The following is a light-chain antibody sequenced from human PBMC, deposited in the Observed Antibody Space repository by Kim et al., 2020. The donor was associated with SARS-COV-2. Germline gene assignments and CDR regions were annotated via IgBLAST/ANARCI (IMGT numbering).Light chain of an antibody. V-gene: IGKV3-20*01. J-gene: IGKJ1*01. CDR1: QSISSSY. CDR3: NQYGSSPWT. Sequence: EIVLTQSPGTLSLSPGERATLSCRASQSISSSYLAWFQQKPGQAPRLLIYGASSRATGIPDRFSGSASGTDFTLTINRLEPEDFAVYYCNQYGSSPWTFGQGTKVDIK. CDR2: GAS.